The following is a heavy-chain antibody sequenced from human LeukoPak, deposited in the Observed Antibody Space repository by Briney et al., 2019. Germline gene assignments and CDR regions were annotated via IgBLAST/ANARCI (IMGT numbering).Heavy chain of an antibody. CDR3: VRRNTRYYFDY. Sequence: SQTLSLTCTVSGGSISSGGYYWSWIRQHPGKGLEWIGYIYYSGSTYYNPSLKSRVTISVDTSKNQFSLKLSSVTAADTAVYYCVRRNTRYYFDYWGQGTLVTVSS. V-gene: IGHV4-31*03. CDR1: GGSISSGGYY. J-gene: IGHJ4*02. D-gene: IGHD1-14*01. CDR2: IYYSGST.